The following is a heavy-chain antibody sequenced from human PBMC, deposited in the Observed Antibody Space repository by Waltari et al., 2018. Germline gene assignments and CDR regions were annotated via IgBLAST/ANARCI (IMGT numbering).Heavy chain of an antibody. CDR2: IYYSGST. J-gene: IGHJ2*01. CDR1: GGSIRSSSYY. Sequence: QLQLQESGPGLVKPSETLSLTCTVSGGSIRSSSYYWGWICQPPGKGLEWIGSIYYSGSTYYNPSLKSRVTISVDTSKNQFSLKLSSVTAADTAVYYCARHPAMTIMLWYFDLWGRGTLVTVSS. D-gene: IGHD2-8*01. CDR3: ARHPAMTIMLWYFDL. V-gene: IGHV4-39*01.